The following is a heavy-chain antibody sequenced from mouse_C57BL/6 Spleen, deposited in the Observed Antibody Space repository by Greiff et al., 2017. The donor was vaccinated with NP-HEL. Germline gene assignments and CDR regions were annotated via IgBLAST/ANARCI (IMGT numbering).Heavy chain of an antibody. Sequence: VQLQQPGAELVMPGASVKLSCKASGYTFTSYWMHWVKQRPGQGLEWIGEIDPSDSYTNYNQKFKGKSTLTVDKSSSTAYMQLSILTSEDSAVYYCARSYYYGPFDYWGQGTTLTVSS. V-gene: IGHV1-69*01. D-gene: IGHD1-1*01. CDR1: GYTFTSYW. CDR2: IDPSDSYT. CDR3: ARSYYYGPFDY. J-gene: IGHJ2*01.